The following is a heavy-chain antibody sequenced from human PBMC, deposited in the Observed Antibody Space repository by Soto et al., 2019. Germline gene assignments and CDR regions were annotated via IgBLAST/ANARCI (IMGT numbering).Heavy chain of an antibody. CDR3: ARDWVPPLYSSSWYYGY. CDR1: GFTVSSNY. Sequence: GGSLRLSCAASGFTVSSNYMSWVRQAPGKGLEWVSVIYSGGSTYYADSVKGRFTISRDNSKNTLYLQMNSLRAEDTAVYYCARDWVPPLYSSSWYYGYCGQGTLVTVSS. CDR2: IYSGGST. J-gene: IGHJ4*02. V-gene: IGHV3-66*01. D-gene: IGHD6-13*01.